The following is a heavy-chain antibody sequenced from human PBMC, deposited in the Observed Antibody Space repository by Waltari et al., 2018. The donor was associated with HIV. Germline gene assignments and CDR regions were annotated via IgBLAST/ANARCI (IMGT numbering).Heavy chain of an antibody. CDR1: GYSISSGYY. J-gene: IGHJ4*02. D-gene: IGHD5-12*01. CDR3: AREVYSGYDRGIDY. Sequence: QVQLQESGPGLVKPSETLSLTCAVSGYSISSGYYWGWIWQPPGKGLEWIGSFYLSGSTYYNPSRKSRVTTSVDTSKNQFSLKLSSVIAADTAVYYCAREVYSGYDRGIDYWGQGTLVTVSS. CDR2: FYLSGST. V-gene: IGHV4-38-2*02.